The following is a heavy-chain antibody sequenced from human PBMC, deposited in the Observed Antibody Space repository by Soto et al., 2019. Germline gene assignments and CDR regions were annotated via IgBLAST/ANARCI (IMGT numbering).Heavy chain of an antibody. V-gene: IGHV3-23*01. CDR1: VFTFSRHA. Sequence: VGSLRLSCVSSVFTFSRHALACVRQSPGKGLEWVSAISGSGASKYDADSVKGRFTISRDNSNNTLFLQMNSLRADDTAVYYCAKTPGVIVVVTAFEHWGRGIPVSVSS. CDR2: ISGSGASK. D-gene: IGHD3-22*01. CDR3: AKTPGVIVVVTAFEH. J-gene: IGHJ4*02.